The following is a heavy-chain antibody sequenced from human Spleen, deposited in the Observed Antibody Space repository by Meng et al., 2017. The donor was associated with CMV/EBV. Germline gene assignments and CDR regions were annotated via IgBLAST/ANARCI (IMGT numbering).Heavy chain of an antibody. CDR2: INPNTGST. D-gene: IGHD3-3*01. Sequence: ASVKVSCKASGGTFSSYTISWVRQAPGQGLEWMGVINPNTGSTKYAQLLQGRVTMTRDTSTTTVYVELSSLRSDDTAVYYCAKAREGAFGGFEYWGQGTLVTVSS. CDR3: AKAREGAFGGFEY. J-gene: IGHJ4*02. V-gene: IGHV1-46*04. CDR1: GGTFSSYT.